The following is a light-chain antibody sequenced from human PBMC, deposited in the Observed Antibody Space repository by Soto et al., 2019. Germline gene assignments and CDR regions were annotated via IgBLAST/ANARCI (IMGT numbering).Light chain of an antibody. CDR3: QQYNDWPLT. CDR1: QSVSSN. V-gene: IGKV3-15*01. J-gene: IGKJ1*01. CDR2: GAF. Sequence: EIVMTQSPVTLSVSPGERCTLSCLASQSVSSNLAWYQQKPGQAPSLLIYGAFTRATGITARFSGTGSGTEFTLTISSLQSEDFALYYCQQYNDWPLTFGQGTQVEIK.